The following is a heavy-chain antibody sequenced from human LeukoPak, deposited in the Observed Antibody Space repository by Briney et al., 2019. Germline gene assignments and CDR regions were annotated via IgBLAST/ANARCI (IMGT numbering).Heavy chain of an antibody. V-gene: IGHV3-7*03. Sequence: GGSLRLSCAVSRFSFSTSWMSWVRQGPVKGLEWVASINQDGGEEYYVDSVKGRFTISRDNSKNTLYLQMNSLRAEDTAVYYCARSRNRAYFDYWGQGTLVTVSS. CDR1: RFSFSTSW. CDR3: ARSRNRAYFDY. D-gene: IGHD1-14*01. J-gene: IGHJ4*02. CDR2: INQDGGEE.